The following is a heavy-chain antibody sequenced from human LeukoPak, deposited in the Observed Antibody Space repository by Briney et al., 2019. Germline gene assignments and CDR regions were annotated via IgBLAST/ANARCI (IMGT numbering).Heavy chain of an antibody. J-gene: IGHJ4*02. CDR1: GYTFTSYD. Sequence: ASVKVSCKASGYTFTSYDISWVRQAPGQGLEWMGWISAYNGNTNYAQKLQGRVTMTTDTSTSTACMELRSLRSDDTAVYYCAREVLTYYYGSGSAYYFDYWGQGTLVTVSS. CDR2: ISAYNGNT. V-gene: IGHV1-18*04. D-gene: IGHD3-10*01. CDR3: AREVLTYYYGSGSAYYFDY.